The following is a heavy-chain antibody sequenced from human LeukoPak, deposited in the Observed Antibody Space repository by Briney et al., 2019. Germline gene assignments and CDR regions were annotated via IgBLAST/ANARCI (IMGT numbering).Heavy chain of an antibody. Sequence: ASVKASCKVSGYTLTELSMHWVRQAPGKGLEWMGGFDPEDGETIYAQKFQGRVTMTEDTSTDTAYMELSSLRSEVTAVYYCATGVGGYNLLSYYYYGMDVWGQGTRSPSP. V-gene: IGHV1-24*01. CDR3: ATGVGGYNLLSYYYYGMDV. D-gene: IGHD5-24*01. CDR2: FDPEDGET. J-gene: IGHJ6*02. CDR1: GYTLTELS.